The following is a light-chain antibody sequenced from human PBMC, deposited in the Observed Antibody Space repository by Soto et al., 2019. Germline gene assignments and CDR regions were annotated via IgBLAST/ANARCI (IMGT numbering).Light chain of an antibody. Sequence: EIVLTQSPGTLSLSPGERATLSCRASHSVSSRYLAWYQQKPGQAPRLLIYGSSSRATGIPDRSSGSGSGTDFTLTISRLEPEDFAVYYCQQYNNWPPWTFGQGTKVDIK. CDR2: GSS. CDR1: HSVSSRY. V-gene: IGKV3-20*01. J-gene: IGKJ1*01. CDR3: QQYNNWPPWT.